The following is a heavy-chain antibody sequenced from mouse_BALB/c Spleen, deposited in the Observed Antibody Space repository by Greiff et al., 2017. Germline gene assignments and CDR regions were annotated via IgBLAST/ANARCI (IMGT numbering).Heavy chain of an antibody. CDR1: GFTFSDYY. D-gene: IGHD1-1*01. CDR2: ISDGGSYT. V-gene: IGHV5-4*02. Sequence: EVQVVESGGGLVKPGGSLKLSCAASGFTFSDYYMYWVRQTPEKRLEWVATISDGGSYTYYPDSVKGRFTISRDNAKNNLYLQMSSLKSEDTAMYYCARDQITTDAMDYWGQGTSVTVSS. CDR3: ARDQITTDAMDY. J-gene: IGHJ4*01.